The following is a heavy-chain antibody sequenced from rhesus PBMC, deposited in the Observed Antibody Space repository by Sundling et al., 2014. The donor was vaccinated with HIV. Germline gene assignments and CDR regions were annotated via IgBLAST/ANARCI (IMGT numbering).Heavy chain of an antibody. CDR2: ISSTSNYI. CDR3: SRVRGRAVLSVGLRLTKTRFGSSLGVPGDGPGRF. V-gene: IGHV3-136*01. CDR1: GFIFSSYG. Sequence: EAQLVESGGDLVQPGGSLRLSCAASGFIFSSYGMSWVRQAPGKGLEWVSSISSTSNYIYYADSVKGRFTISRDNAKKLAVSANRTSLRAEDTAVYYCSRVRGRAVLSVGLRLTKTRFGSSLGVPGDGPGRF. J-gene: IGHJ5-1*01. D-gene: IGHD2-39*01.